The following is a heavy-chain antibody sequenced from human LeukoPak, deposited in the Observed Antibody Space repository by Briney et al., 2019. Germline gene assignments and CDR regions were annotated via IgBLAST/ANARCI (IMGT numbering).Heavy chain of an antibody. CDR3: TRDLDGSGSYNWFDP. CDR1: GFTFSSYE. J-gene: IGHJ5*02. CDR2: ISSSGSTI. Sequence: GGSLRLSCSASGFTFSSYEMNWVRQAPGEGLEWVSYISSSGSTIYYADSVKGRFTISRDNAKHSLYLQMNSLRAEDTAVYYCTRDLDGSGSYNWFDPWGQGTLVTVAS. D-gene: IGHD3-10*01. V-gene: IGHV3-48*03.